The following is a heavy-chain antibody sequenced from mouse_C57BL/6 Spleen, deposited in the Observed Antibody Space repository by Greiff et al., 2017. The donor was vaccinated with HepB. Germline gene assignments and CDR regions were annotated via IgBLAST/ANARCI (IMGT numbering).Heavy chain of an antibody. V-gene: IGHV1-39*01. Sequence: EVKLVESGPELVKPGASVKISCKASGYSFTDYNMNWVKQSNGKSLEWIGVINPNYGTTSYNQKFKGKATLTVDQSSSTAYMQLNSLTSEDSAVYYCASGRLLRDYFDYWGQGTTLTVSS. CDR1: GYSFTDYN. CDR2: INPNYGTT. J-gene: IGHJ2*01. CDR3: ASGRLLRDYFDY. D-gene: IGHD2-3*01.